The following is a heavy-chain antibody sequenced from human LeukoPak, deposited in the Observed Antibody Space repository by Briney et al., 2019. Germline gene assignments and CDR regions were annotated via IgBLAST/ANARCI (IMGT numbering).Heavy chain of an antibody. V-gene: IGHV3-48*02. Sequence: GGSLRLSCAAPGFTFSSYSMNWVRQAPGKGLEWVSYISSSSTIYYADSVKGRFTISRDNVKNSLYLQMNSLRDEDTAVYYCARDPTEMTTVTIDYWGQGTLVTVSS. J-gene: IGHJ4*02. CDR2: ISSSSTI. CDR3: ARDPTEMTTVTIDY. D-gene: IGHD4-17*01. CDR1: GFTFSSYS.